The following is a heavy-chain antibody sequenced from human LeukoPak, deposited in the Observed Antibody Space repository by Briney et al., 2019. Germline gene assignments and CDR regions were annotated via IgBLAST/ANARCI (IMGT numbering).Heavy chain of an antibody. J-gene: IGHJ4*02. CDR2: ISSSSSYI. CDR1: GFTFSSYS. CDR3: ARDRAKNQLLSAGYFDY. Sequence: GGSLRLSCAASGFTFSSYSMNWVRQAPGKGLEWVSSISSSSSYIYYADSVKGRFTISRDNAKNSLYLQMNSLRAEDTAVYYCARDRAKNQLLSAGYFDYWGQGTLVTVSS. D-gene: IGHD2-2*01. V-gene: IGHV3-21*01.